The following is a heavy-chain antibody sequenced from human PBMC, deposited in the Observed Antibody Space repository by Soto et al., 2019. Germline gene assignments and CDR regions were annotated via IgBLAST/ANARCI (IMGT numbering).Heavy chain of an antibody. Sequence: LSXTXTVSGGSVSSYHWSWIRQPAGKGXXXXXXXXXXXXXXXXXXXXSRVTMSLDTSKNQFSLKLSSVTAADTAVYFCASDSTGWFDPWGQGTLVTVSS. CDR2: XXXXXXX. D-gene: IGHD7-27*01. CDR3: ASDSTGWFDP. V-gene: IGHV4-4*07. CDR1: GGSVSSYH. J-gene: IGHJ5*02.